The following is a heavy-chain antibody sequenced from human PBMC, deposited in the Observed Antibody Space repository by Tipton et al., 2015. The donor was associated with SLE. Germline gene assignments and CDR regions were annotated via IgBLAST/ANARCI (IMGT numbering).Heavy chain of an antibody. CDR1: GGSISSSSYY. CDR3: ARDAYCSGGSCYGFDS. J-gene: IGHJ4*02. Sequence: TLSLTCTVSGGSISSSSYYWGWIRQPPGKGLEWIGSIYYSGSTYYNPSLKSRVTISVDTSKNQFSLTVSSVTAADAAVYHCARDAYCSGGSCYGFDSWGPGTLVAVSS. V-gene: IGHV4-39*07. D-gene: IGHD2-15*01. CDR2: IYYSGST.